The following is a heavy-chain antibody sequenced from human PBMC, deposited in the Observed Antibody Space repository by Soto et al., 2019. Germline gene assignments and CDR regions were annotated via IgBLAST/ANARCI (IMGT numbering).Heavy chain of an antibody. CDR1: GDAFTSNG. CDR3: AANIRPYYFDY. D-gene: IGHD1-20*01. Sequence: ASVKLTCKDSGDAFTSNGISWVRQAPGQGLEWMGWISAYNGNTNYAQKLQGRVTMTTDTSTSTAYMELRSLRSDDTAVYYCAANIRPYYFDYWGQGTLVTVSS. J-gene: IGHJ4*02. CDR2: ISAYNGNT. V-gene: IGHV1-18*01.